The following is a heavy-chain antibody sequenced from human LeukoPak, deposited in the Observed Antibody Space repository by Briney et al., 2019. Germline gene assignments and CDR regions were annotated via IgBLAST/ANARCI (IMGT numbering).Heavy chain of an antibody. J-gene: IGHJ5*02. V-gene: IGHV4-31*03. CDR3: ASGASPGWFDL. CDR2: IYYSGSA. Sequence: SQTLSLTCTVSGGSISSGGYYWSWIRQHPGKGLEWIGYIYYSGSAYYNPSLKSRVTISVDTSKDQFSLELSSVTAADTAVYYCASGASPGWFDLWGQGTLVTVSS. CDR1: GGSISSGGYY.